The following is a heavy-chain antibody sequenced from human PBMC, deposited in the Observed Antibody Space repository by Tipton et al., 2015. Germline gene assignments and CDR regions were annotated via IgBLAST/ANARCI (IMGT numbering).Heavy chain of an antibody. CDR2: IYPGDSDT. V-gene: IGHV5-51*03. Sequence: QLVQSGVEVKKPGESLIISCKGSGYTFSTYWIGWVRQMPGRGLELMGIIYPGDSDTRYSPSFEGQVTISAAKSINTAYLQWTSLTASDTAMYYCARGRRWMATFYVGDAFDIWGQGTMVTVPS. CDR3: ARGRRWMATFYVGDAFDI. J-gene: IGHJ3*02. D-gene: IGHD5-24*01. CDR1: GYTFSTYW.